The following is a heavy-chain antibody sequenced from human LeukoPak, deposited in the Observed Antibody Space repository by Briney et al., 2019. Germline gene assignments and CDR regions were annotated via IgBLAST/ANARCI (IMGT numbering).Heavy chain of an antibody. CDR3: AKEWDGSGTRLGWFDP. V-gene: IGHV3-23*01. CDR1: GFTFGSYA. J-gene: IGHJ5*02. CDR2: ISGSGGVT. D-gene: IGHD3-10*01. Sequence: GGSLRLSCVASGFTFGSYAMSWVRQAPGKGLEWVSLISGSGGVTYYADSVKGRFTISRDNSKNTLYLQMNSLRAEDTATYYCAKEWDGSGTRLGWFDPWGQGTLSPSPQ.